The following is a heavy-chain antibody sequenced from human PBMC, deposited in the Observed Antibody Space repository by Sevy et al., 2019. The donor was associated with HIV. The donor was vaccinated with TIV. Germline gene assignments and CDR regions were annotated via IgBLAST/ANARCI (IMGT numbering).Heavy chain of an antibody. J-gene: IGHJ5*02. CDR2: LYDSGAA. V-gene: IGHV3-53*01. Sequence: GGSLRLSCAVSKFTVSNNYMIWVRQAPGKGLEWVSTLYDSGAAYYAVSVKGRFTVSRDNSKNTLYLQMNSLRAEDTAVYYCARTVVLVDGPRNWLDTWGQRTLVTVSS. CDR3: ARTVVLVDGPRNWLDT. CDR1: KFTVSNNY. D-gene: IGHD2-8*02.